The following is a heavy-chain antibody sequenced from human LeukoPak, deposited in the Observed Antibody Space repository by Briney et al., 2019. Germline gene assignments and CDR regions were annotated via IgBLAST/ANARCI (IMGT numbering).Heavy chain of an antibody. J-gene: IGHJ5*02. Sequence: SVKVSCKASGGPCSTYGCNWGRHAIRQRVEWMGRIIPIFTTVNIAQTFQGSLTITADKSTSTVYMELNGLTSEDTSGYYCAREGDVVGVPAAADWFDAWGQGTLVTVSS. CDR3: AREGDVVGVPAAADWFDA. CDR2: IIPIFTTV. V-gene: IGHV1-69*06. D-gene: IGHD2-15*01. CDR1: GGPCSTYG.